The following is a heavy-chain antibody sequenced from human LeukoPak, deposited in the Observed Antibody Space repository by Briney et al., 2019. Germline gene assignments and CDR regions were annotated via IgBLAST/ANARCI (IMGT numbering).Heavy chain of an antibody. Sequence: ASVKVSCKASGYTFTVYYMHWVRQAPGQGLEWMGRINPNSGGTNYAQKFQGRVTMTRDTSISTAYMELSRLRSDDTAVYYCARDGRYCSGTNCYTGGNWFDPWGQGTLVTVSS. CDR3: ARDGRYCSGTNCYTGGNWFDP. J-gene: IGHJ5*02. CDR2: INPNSGGT. V-gene: IGHV1-2*06. D-gene: IGHD2-2*02. CDR1: GYTFTVYY.